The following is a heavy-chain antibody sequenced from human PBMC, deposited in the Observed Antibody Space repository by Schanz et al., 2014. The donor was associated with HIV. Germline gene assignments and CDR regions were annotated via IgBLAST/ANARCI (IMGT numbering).Heavy chain of an antibody. CDR2: ISYDGSNK. Sequence: QMHLVESGGGVVQPGRSLRLSCAASGFTFNSYGMHWVRQAPVKGLEWVSVISYDGSNKKYADSVKGRFTISRDNSKNTLYLQMKSLRPEDTAVYYCAKGWRGYSISSLMDYWGQGSLVTVSS. V-gene: IGHV3-30*18. J-gene: IGHJ4*02. CDR3: AKGWRGYSISSLMDY. D-gene: IGHD6-6*01. CDR1: GFTFNSYG.